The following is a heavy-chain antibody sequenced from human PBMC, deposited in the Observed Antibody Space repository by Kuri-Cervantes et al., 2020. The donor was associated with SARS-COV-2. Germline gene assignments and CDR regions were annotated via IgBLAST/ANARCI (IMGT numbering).Heavy chain of an antibody. CDR2: ISSSGSTI. CDR3: AKRTSTGEYSIPSGPLDY. V-gene: IGHV3-11*01. Sequence: GGSLRLSCAASGFTFSDYYMTWIRQAPGKGLEWVSYISSSGSTIYYADSVKGRFTISRDNAKNLLYLEMNSLRAEDTAVYYCAKRTSTGEYSIPSGPLDYWGQGTLVTVSS. CDR1: GFTFSDYY. J-gene: IGHJ4*02. D-gene: IGHD6-6*01.